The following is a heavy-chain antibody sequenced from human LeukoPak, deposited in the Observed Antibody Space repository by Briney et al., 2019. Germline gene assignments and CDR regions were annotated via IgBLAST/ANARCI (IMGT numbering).Heavy chain of an antibody. Sequence: ASVKVSCKASGYTFTSYGISWVRQAPGQGLEWMGWISAYNGNTNYAQKLQGRVTMTTDTSTSTAYTELRSLRSDDTAVYYCARSYCSGGSCYQNWFDPWGQGTLVTVSS. V-gene: IGHV1-18*01. D-gene: IGHD2-15*01. CDR2: ISAYNGNT. J-gene: IGHJ5*02. CDR3: ARSYCSGGSCYQNWFDP. CDR1: GYTFTSYG.